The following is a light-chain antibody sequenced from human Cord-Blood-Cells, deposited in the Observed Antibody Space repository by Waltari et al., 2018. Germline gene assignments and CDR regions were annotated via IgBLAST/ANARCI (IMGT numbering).Light chain of an antibody. CDR3: QQSYSTPPT. CDR2: AAS. J-gene: IGKJ1*01. V-gene: IGKV1-39*01. CDR1: QSISTY. Sequence: DIQMTQCPSSLSASVGDRLNITCRASQSISTYLNWYQQKPGKAPKLLIYAASILQSGVPSRFSGSGSGTDFTLTISSLQPEDLAIYYCQQSYSTPPTFGQGTKVEIK.